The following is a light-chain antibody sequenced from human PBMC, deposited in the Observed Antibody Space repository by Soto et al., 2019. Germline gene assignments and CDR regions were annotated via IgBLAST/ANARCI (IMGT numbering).Light chain of an antibody. J-gene: IGKJ3*01. CDR3: QQSYSSPFT. CDR2: TAS. V-gene: IGKV1-39*01. Sequence: DIQMTQSPSSLSASIGDRLIITCRTSQGVSTFLNWYRQKAGEAPRLLIYTASSLQSGVPSRFSGGGSGTELTLTINSLQPEDCGTYFCQQSYSSPFTFGPGTRVDVK. CDR1: QGVSTF.